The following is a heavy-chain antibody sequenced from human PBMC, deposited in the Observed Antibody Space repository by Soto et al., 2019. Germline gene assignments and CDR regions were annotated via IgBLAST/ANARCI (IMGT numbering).Heavy chain of an antibody. V-gene: IGHV1-69*02. D-gene: IGHD4-17*01. J-gene: IGHJ3*02. CDR2: IIPILGIA. CDR1: GGTFSSYT. Sequence: QVQLVQSGAEVTKPGSSVKVSCKASGGTFSSYTISWVRQAPGQGLEWMGRIIPILGIANYAQKFQGRVTITADKSTSTAYMELSSLRSEDTAVYYCERNYYGDDAFDIWGQGTMVTVSS. CDR3: ERNYYGDDAFDI.